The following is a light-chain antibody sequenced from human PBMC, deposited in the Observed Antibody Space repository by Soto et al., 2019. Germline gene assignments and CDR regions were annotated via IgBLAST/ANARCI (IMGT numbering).Light chain of an antibody. CDR1: HSFSSSY. Sequence: VLTQSPVTLSLSPGDRATLSCRASHSFSSSYLAWYQQKPGQAPRLLIYAASNRATGIPDRFSGSGSGTDFTLTISMLEPEDFAGYYCQQYGSSLSWTFCQGTKVDI. J-gene: IGKJ1*01. CDR3: QQYGSSLSWT. CDR2: AAS. V-gene: IGKV3-20*01.